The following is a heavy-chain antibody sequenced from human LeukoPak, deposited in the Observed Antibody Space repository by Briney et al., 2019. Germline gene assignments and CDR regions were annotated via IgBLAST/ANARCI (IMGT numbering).Heavy chain of an antibody. CDR1: GGSISSYY. J-gene: IGHJ6*03. V-gene: IGHV4-4*08. D-gene: IGHD6-13*01. Sequence: SSETLSLTCTVSGGSISSYYWSWIRQPPGKGLEWIGYIYNSGSTNYNPSLMSRVTISVDTSKNQFSLKLSSVTAADTAVYYCAREIAAAGRYYYYYMDVWGKGTTVTVSS. CDR3: AREIAAAGRYYYYYMDV. CDR2: IYNSGST.